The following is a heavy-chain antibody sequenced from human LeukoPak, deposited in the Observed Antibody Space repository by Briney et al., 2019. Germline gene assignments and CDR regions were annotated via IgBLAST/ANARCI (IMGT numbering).Heavy chain of an antibody. CDR2: ISAYNGNT. Sequence: ASVKVSCKASGYTFTSYGISWVRQAPGQGLEWMGWISAYNGNTNYAQKFQGRVTMTRNTSISTAYMELSSLRSEDTAVYYCAGGYMVWGQGTMVTVSS. J-gene: IGHJ3*01. D-gene: IGHD6-13*01. CDR1: GYTFTSYG. V-gene: IGHV1-18*01. CDR3: AGGYMV.